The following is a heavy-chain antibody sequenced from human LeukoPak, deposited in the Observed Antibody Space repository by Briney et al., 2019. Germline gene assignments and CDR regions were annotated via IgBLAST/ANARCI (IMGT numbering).Heavy chain of an antibody. CDR1: GGFVSTTTYY. Sequence: PSETLSLTCAVSGGFVSTTTYYWGWIRQPPGKGLEWIGSISYTGGTLYNPSLKSRVTISLDMSKNQLSLKLKSVNAADTAVYYCARDRVIVGTLDAIDYWGQGILVTVSS. CDR3: ARDRVIVGTLDAIDY. D-gene: IGHD5-12*01. CDR2: ISYTGGT. J-gene: IGHJ4*02. V-gene: IGHV4-39*07.